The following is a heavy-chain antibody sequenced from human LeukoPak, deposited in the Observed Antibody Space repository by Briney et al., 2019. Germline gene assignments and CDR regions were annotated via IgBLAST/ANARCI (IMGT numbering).Heavy chain of an antibody. CDR3: ARDIAVVPAATPALGFDP. V-gene: IGHV1-18*01. J-gene: IGHJ5*02. CDR2: ISAYNGNT. CDR1: GYTFTSYG. D-gene: IGHD2-2*01. Sequence: ASVKVSCKASGYTFTSYGISWVRQAPGQGLEWMGWISAYNGNTNYAQKLQGRVTMTRDTSTSTVYMELSSLRSEDTAVYYCARDIAVVPAATPALGFDPWGQGTLVTVSS.